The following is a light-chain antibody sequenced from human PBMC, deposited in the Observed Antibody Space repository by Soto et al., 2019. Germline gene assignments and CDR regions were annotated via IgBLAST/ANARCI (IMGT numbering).Light chain of an antibody. J-gene: IGKJ3*01. CDR1: QGVRSY. Sequence: IQLTQSPSSLSASVGDRVTITCRASQGVRSYLAWYQQKPGQAPKLLIYGASTLQSGVPSRFSGSGSGTDFTLTISNLQPEDFATYYCQQLNSYPLTFGPGTKVDIK. CDR2: GAS. V-gene: IGKV1-9*01. CDR3: QQLNSYPLT.